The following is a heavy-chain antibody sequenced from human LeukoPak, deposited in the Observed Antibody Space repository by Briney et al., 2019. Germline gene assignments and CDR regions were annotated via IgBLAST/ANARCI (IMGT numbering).Heavy chain of an antibody. V-gene: IGHV3-11*04. Sequence: GGSLRLSCAASGFTFSDYYMSWIRQAPGKGLEWVSYISSSGSTIYYADSVKGRFTISRDNAKHSLYLQMNSLRAEDTAVYYCARGVYYDILTGYYHWDYFAYWGQGTLVTVSS. J-gene: IGHJ4*02. CDR3: ARGVYYDILTGYYHWDYFAY. D-gene: IGHD3-9*01. CDR2: ISSSGSTI. CDR1: GFTFSDYY.